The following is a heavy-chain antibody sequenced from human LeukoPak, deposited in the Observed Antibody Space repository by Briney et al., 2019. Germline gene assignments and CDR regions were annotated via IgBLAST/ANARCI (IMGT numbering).Heavy chain of an antibody. D-gene: IGHD6-19*01. J-gene: IGHJ4*02. CDR3: ARAVSGRFDY. CDR2: IYYSGST. Sequence: SETLSLTCTVSGGSMSPYHWGWIRQPPGQGLEWTGYIYYSGSTNYNPSLNSRVTMSVDTSKNQFSLRLSSVTAADTAIYYCARAVSGRFDYWGQGTLVTVSS. CDR1: GGSMSPYH. V-gene: IGHV4-59*08.